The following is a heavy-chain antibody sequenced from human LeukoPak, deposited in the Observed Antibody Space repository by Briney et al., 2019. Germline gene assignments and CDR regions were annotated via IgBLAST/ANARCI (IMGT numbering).Heavy chain of an antibody. J-gene: IGHJ6*03. Sequence: GGSLRLSCVASGFIFDDYGMNWVRHAPGQGLEWVSGINWNGGSTVHADSVKGRFTISRDNAKKSLYLQMNSLRAEDTALYYCARANSMGYFYNMDVWGKGTTVTVSS. CDR2: INWNGGST. V-gene: IGHV3-20*04. D-gene: IGHD3-3*02. CDR3: ARANSMGYFYNMDV. CDR1: GFIFDDYG.